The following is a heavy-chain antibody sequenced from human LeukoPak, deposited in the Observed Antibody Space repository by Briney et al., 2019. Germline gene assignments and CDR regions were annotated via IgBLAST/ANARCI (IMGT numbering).Heavy chain of an antibody. J-gene: IGHJ6*02. CDR3: ATADRPYGMDV. CDR1: GYTFTSYD. CDR2: MNPNSGNT. D-gene: IGHD2-21*02. V-gene: IGHV1-8*01. Sequence: ASVKVSCKASGYTFTSYDINWVRQATGQGLEWMGWMNPNSGNTGYAQKFQGRVTMTEDTSTDTAYMELSSLRSEDTAVYYCATADRPYGMDVWGQGTTVTVSS.